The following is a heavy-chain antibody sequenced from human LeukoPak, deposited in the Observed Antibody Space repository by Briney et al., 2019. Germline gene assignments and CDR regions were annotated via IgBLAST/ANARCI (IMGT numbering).Heavy chain of an antibody. CDR1: GGSISSSSYY. V-gene: IGHV4-39*07. D-gene: IGHD6-19*01. CDR2: IYHSGST. Sequence: SETLSLTCTVSGGSISSSSYYWGWIRQPPGKGLEWIGEIYHSGSTNYNPSLKSRLTISVDKSKNQFSLKLSSVTAADTAVYYCARVEYSSGWPFLYWGQGTLVTVSS. J-gene: IGHJ4*02. CDR3: ARVEYSSGWPFLY.